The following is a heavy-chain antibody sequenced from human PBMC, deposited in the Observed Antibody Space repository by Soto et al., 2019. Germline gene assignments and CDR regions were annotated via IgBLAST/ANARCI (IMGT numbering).Heavy chain of an antibody. V-gene: IGHV3-74*01. D-gene: IGHD2-15*01. Sequence: GGSLRLSCVASGFTVTNYWMHWVRQAPGKGLVWVSYINSDGTNTNYADSVKGRFTISRDNAKNTLYLQMNSLRVEDTAVYYCARHRPQEDGSKKGFDYWGQGTLVTVSS. CDR3: ARHRPQEDGSKKGFDY. J-gene: IGHJ4*02. CDR2: INSDGTNT. CDR1: GFTVTNYW.